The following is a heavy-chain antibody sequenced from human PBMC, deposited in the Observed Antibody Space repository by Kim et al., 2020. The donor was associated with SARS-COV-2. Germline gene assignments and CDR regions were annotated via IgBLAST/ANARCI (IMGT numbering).Heavy chain of an antibody. CDR2: GNCNT. V-gene: IGHV1-3*01. J-gene: IGHJ4*02. Sequence: GNCNTIYSQEFQGRVTFTTDTSASTAYMELSFLRSEDSAVYYCLGGFYFDYWGQGTRVTVSS. D-gene: IGHD3-16*01. CDR3: LGGFYFDY.